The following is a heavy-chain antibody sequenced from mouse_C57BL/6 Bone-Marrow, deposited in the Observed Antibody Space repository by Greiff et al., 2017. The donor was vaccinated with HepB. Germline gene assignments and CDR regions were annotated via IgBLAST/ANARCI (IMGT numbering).Heavy chain of an antibody. Sequence: EVQGVESGPELVKPGASVKISCKASGYSFTDYNMNWVKQSNGKSLEWIGVINPNYGTTSYNQKFKGKATLTVDQSSSTAYMQLNSLTSEDSAVYYCARGYYYGSSSPWYFDVWGTGTTVTVSS. CDR3: ARGYYYGSSSPWYFDV. V-gene: IGHV1-39*01. J-gene: IGHJ1*03. CDR2: INPNYGTT. D-gene: IGHD1-1*01. CDR1: GYSFTDYN.